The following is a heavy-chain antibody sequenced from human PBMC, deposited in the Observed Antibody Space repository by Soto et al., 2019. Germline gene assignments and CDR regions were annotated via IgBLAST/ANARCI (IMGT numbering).Heavy chain of an antibody. J-gene: IGHJ4*02. CDR1: GGSISSSSYY. V-gene: IGHV4-39*01. CDR2: IYYSGST. Sequence: QLQLQESGPGLVKPSETLSLTCTVSGGSISSSSYYWGWISQPPGKGLEWIGSIYYSGSTYYNPSLKSRVTISVDTSKNQFSLKLSSVTAADTAVYYCARSYKGYCSGGSCDPTDYWGQGTLVTVSS. CDR3: ARSYKGYCSGGSCDPTDY. D-gene: IGHD2-15*01.